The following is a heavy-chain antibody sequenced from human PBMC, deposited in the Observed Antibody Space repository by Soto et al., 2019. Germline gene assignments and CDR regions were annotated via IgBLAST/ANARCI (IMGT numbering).Heavy chain of an antibody. Sequence: SETLSLTCTVSGGSISSSSYYWSWIRQPPGKGLEWIGYIYYSGSTNYNPSLKSRVTISVDTSKNQFSLKLSSVTAADTAVYYCARDIGWDLKWTPFEYWGQGTLVTVSS. J-gene: IGHJ4*02. D-gene: IGHD1-26*01. CDR3: ARDIGWDLKWTPFEY. CDR1: GGSISSSSYY. V-gene: IGHV4-61*01. CDR2: IYYSGST.